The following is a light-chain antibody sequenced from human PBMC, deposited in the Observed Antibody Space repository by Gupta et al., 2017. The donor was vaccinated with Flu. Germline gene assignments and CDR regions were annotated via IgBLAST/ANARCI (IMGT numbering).Light chain of an antibody. J-gene: IGKJ1*01. CDR1: QSISNY. CDR2: TSN. Sequence: ERVTGTCRASQSISNYVAWYQQKPGQPPSLLNYTSNTGATDIPARFSGAASGTDFTLTIDSLRSEDFAVYCCQHYSARPPWTFGPGTKVDLK. V-gene: IGKV3-15*01. CDR3: QHYSARPPWT.